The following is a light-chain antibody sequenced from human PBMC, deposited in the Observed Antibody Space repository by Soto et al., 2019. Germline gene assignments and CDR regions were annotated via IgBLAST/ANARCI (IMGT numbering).Light chain of an antibody. Sequence: QSALTQPASLSGSPGQSITISCTGTSSDIGAYDYVSWFQQHPGKAPKLMISEVNNRPSGVSNRFSGSKSGNTASLTISGLQAEDEADYYCSSYTSSSTYVFGVGTQLTV. CDR2: EVN. CDR3: SSYTSSSTYV. CDR1: SSDIGAYDY. J-gene: IGLJ7*01. V-gene: IGLV2-14*01.